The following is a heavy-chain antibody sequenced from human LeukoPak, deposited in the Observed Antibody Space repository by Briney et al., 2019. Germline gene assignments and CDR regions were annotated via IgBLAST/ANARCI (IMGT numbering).Heavy chain of an antibody. V-gene: IGHV4-59*08. CDR1: GGSISSYY. D-gene: IGHD6-13*01. Sequence: PSETLSLTCTGSGGSISSYYWSWIRQPPGKGLEWIGYIYYSGSTNYNPSLKSRVTISVDTSKNQFSLKLSSVTAADTAVYYCARQGRYSSSWIDYWGQGTLVTVSS. CDR3: ARQGRYSSSWIDY. CDR2: IYYSGST. J-gene: IGHJ4*02.